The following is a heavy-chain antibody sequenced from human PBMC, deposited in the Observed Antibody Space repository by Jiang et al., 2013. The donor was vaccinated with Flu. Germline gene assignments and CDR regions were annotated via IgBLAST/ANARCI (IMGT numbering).Heavy chain of an antibody. V-gene: IGHV1-2*04. J-gene: IGHJ6*02. CDR3: ARVAAAGISGYYYGMDV. Sequence: SGAEVKKPGASVKVSCKASGYTFTGYYMHWVRQAPGQGLEWMGWINPNSGGTNYAQKFQGWVTMTRDTSISTAYMELSRLRSDDTAVYYCARVAAAGISGYYYGMDVWGQGTTVTVSS. CDR2: INPNSGGT. CDR1: GYTFTGYY. D-gene: IGHD6-13*01.